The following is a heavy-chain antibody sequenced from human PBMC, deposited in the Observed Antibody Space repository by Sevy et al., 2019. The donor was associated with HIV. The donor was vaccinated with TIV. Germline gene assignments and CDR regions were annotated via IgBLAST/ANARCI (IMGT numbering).Heavy chain of an antibody. J-gene: IGHJ6*02. Sequence: GGSLRLSCAASGFTFSNYGMHWVRQAPGKGLEWVTFIASYGNDEDYADSVKGRFTISRDNSKNTLYLQMNSLRPEDTAVYYCARSVLAVAGSYGMDVWGQGTTVTVSS. CDR2: IASYGNDE. V-gene: IGHV3-30*04. CDR1: GFTFSNYG. D-gene: IGHD6-19*01. CDR3: ARSVLAVAGSYGMDV.